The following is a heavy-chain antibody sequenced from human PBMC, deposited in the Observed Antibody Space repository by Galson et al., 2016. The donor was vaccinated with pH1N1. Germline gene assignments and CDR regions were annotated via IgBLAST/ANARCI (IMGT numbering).Heavy chain of an antibody. Sequence: SVKVSCKASGGTFSSSGINWVRQAPGQGLEWMGGIIPIFGTSKYAQKFQGRVTITADVSTTTAYMELSRLISEDTAVYYCAREDYYDTDLSDWYFDLWGRGTLVTVSS. D-gene: IGHD3-22*01. CDR3: AREDYYDTDLSDWYFDL. CDR2: IIPIFGTS. J-gene: IGHJ2*01. V-gene: IGHV1-69*13. CDR1: GGTFSSSG.